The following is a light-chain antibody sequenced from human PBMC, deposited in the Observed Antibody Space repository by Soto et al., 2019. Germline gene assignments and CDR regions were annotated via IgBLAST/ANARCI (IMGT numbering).Light chain of an antibody. V-gene: IGKV3D-15*01. CDR3: QQYNSWTLT. CDR2: DIS. Sequence: ETVMTQSPATLSVSPGERATLSCRASQSVSSNLAWYQQKPGQPPRLLIYDISTRATGIPTRFSGSGSGTEFTLTISSLQSEDFAVYYCQQYNSWTLTFGGGTKGDIK. J-gene: IGKJ4*01. CDR1: QSVSSN.